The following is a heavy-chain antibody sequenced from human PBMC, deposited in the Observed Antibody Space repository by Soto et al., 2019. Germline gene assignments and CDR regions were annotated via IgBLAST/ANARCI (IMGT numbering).Heavy chain of an antibody. D-gene: IGHD4-17*01. V-gene: IGHV4-59*01. Sequence: SETLSLTCTVPGGSISSYYWSWIRQPPGKGLEWIGYIYYSGSTNYNPSLKSRVTISVDTSKNQFSLKLSSVTAADTAVYYCARDYYGDYFLDYWGQGTLVTVSS. CDR3: ARDYYGDYFLDY. CDR2: IYYSGST. J-gene: IGHJ4*02. CDR1: GGSISSYY.